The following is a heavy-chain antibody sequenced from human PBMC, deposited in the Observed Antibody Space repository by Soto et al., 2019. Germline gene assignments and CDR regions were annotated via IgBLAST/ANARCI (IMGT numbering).Heavy chain of an antibody. CDR2: AYYSGST. D-gene: IGHD2-8*01. Sequence: SETLSLTCIVSGGSISHYYWSWIRQSPGKGLEWIGYAYYSGSTDYNPSLKSRVTMSVDTSKNQVSLKLNSVTTADPAVYYCARDRSTYGGGGTGEVKENWFDPWGTGTLVPVSS. CDR1: GGSISHYY. CDR3: ARDRSTYGGGGTGEVKENWFDP. V-gene: IGHV4-59*01. J-gene: IGHJ5*01.